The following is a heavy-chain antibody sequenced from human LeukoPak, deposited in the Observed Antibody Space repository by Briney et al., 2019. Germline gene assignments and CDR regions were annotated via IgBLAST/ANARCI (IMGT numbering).Heavy chain of an antibody. CDR1: GFMFSSYW. Sequence: GGSLRLSCAASGFMFSSYWMSWVRQAPGKGLEWVADIKEDGSEKSYVDSVKGRFTISRDNAKNSLYLQMNSLRDEDTAVYYCARGGSGYSYGKIDSWGQGILVTVSS. CDR3: ARGGSGYSYGKIDS. CDR2: IKEDGSEK. J-gene: IGHJ4*02. D-gene: IGHD5-18*01. V-gene: IGHV3-7*01.